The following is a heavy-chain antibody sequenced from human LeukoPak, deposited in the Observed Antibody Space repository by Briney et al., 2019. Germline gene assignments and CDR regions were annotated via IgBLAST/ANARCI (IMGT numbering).Heavy chain of an antibody. CDR3: AKDLYSNYGPADY. Sequence: GGSLRLSCVASGFTFNNFAMNWVRQGPGEGLEWVSAISGTGSSTYYADSVGGRFTISRDNSKNTLFLQMNSLRDEDTAVYYCAKDLYSNYGPADYWGQGNLVTVSS. D-gene: IGHD4-11*01. J-gene: IGHJ4*02. CDR2: ISGTGSST. CDR1: GFTFNNFA. V-gene: IGHV3-23*01.